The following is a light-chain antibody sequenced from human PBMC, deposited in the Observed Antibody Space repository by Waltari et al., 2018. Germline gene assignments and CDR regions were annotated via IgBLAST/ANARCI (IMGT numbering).Light chain of an antibody. CDR3: QQTYNMPRT. J-gene: IGKJ2*01. CDR1: EGILNY. V-gene: IGKV1-39*01. CDR2: AAS. Sequence: DIQMTQSPSSLSASVGDRITITCRPSEGILNYLKWYQQKSGKAPTLLIYAASILQSGVPSRFSGSASGTDFTLTISSLQPEDFATYYCQQTYNMPRTFGQGTKLEIK.